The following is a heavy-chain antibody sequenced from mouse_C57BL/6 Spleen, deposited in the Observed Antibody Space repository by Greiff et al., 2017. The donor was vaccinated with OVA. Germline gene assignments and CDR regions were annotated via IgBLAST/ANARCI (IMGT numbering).Heavy chain of an antibody. CDR1: GYTFTSYW. CDR2: IDPSDSET. Sequence: QVQLLQPGAELVRPGSSVKLSCKASGYTFTSYWMHWVKQRPIQGLEWIGNIDPSDSETHYNQKFKDKATLTVDKSSSTAYMQLSSLTSEDSAVYYCARFLMDYYAMDYWGQGTSVTVSS. CDR3: ARFLMDYYAMDY. J-gene: IGHJ4*01. D-gene: IGHD1-1*02. V-gene: IGHV1-52*01.